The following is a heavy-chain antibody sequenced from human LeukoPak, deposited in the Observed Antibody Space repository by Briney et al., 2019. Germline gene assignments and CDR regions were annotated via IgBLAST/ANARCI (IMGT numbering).Heavy chain of an antibody. CDR3: AKDYPDIVVVPAAMDVDY. J-gene: IGHJ4*02. V-gene: IGHV3-73*01. CDR1: GFTFSGSA. Sequence: GGSLKLSCAASGFTFSGSAMHWVRQASGKGLEWVGRIRSKANSYATAYAASVKGRFTISRDDSKNTAYLQMNSLRAEDTAVYYCAKDYPDIVVVPAAMDVDYWGQGTLVTVSS. D-gene: IGHD2-2*01. CDR2: IRSKANSYAT.